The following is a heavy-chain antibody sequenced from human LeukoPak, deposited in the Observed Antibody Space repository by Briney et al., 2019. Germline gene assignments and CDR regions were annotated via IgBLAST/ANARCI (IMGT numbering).Heavy chain of an antibody. CDR3: ARGLLSGYYDSSGYPDY. CDR2: INPSGGST. D-gene: IGHD3-22*01. CDR1: GYTFTSYY. Sequence: GASVKVSCKASGYTFTSYYMHWVRQAPGQGLEWMGIINPSGGSTSYAQKFQGRVTMTRDTSTSTVYMELSSLRSEDTAVYYCARGLLSGYYDSSGYPDYWGQGTPVTVSS. V-gene: IGHV1-46*01. J-gene: IGHJ4*02.